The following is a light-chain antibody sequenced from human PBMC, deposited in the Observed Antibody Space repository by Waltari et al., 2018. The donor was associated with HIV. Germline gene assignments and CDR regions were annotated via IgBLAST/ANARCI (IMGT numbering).Light chain of an antibody. CDR1: VLPKKY. CDR2: EDN. Sequence: SYELTQPPSVSVSPGQTARITCSGDVLPKKYAYWYQQKSGQAPVLFIYEDNKRPSGIPERFSASSSGTMATLTISGAQVEDEADYYCFSTDSSGNPLFGGGTKLTVL. CDR3: FSTDSSGNPL. V-gene: IGLV3-10*01. J-gene: IGLJ2*01.